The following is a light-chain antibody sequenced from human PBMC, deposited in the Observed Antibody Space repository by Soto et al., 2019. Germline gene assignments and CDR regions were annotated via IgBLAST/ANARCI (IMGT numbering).Light chain of an antibody. J-gene: IGKJ5*01. CDR2: GAS. CDR3: QQHGSSPIT. Sequence: EIVMTQSPATLSVSPGERATLSFRASQSVSSSLAWYQQKPGRAPRLLVYGASSRATGIPARFSGSGSGTDFTLTISRLEPEDFAVYYCQQHGSSPITFGQGTRLEIK. V-gene: IGKV3-20*01. CDR1: QSVSSS.